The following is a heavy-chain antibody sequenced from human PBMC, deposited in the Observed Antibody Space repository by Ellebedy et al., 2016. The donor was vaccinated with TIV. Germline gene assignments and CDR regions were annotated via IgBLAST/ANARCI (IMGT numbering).Heavy chain of an antibody. CDR2: IIPIFGTA. J-gene: IGHJ4*02. CDR1: GYTFTSYY. D-gene: IGHD5-18*01. Sequence: SVKVSCXASGYTFTSYYMHWVRQAPGQGLEWMGGIIPIFGTANYAQKFQGRVTITADKSTSTAYMELSSLRAEDTAVYYCARELRDTAMVSDYWGQGTLVTVSS. V-gene: IGHV1-69*06. CDR3: ARELRDTAMVSDY.